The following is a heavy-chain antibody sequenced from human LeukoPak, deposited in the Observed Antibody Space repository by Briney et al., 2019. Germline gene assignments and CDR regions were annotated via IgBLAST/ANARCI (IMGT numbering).Heavy chain of an antibody. D-gene: IGHD3-22*01. CDR2: IYPGDSGT. CDR1: GYSFTSYW. CDR3: ARLYYDSSGFQGFDI. J-gene: IGHJ3*02. Sequence: GASLKISCKGSGYSFTSYWIGWVRQMPGKGLEWMGIIYPGDSGTRYSPSFQGQVTISADKSISTAYLQWSSLKASDTATYYCARLYYDSSGFQGFDIWGQGTMVTVSS. V-gene: IGHV5-51*01.